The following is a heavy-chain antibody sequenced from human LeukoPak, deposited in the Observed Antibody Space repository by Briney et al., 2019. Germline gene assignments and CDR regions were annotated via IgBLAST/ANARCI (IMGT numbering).Heavy chain of an antibody. CDR1: GGSISSGDYY. Sequence: PSQTLSLTCTVSGGSISSGDYYWSWIRQPPGKGLEWIGYIYYSGSTYYNPSLKSRVTISVDTSKNQFSLKLSSVTAADTAVYYCASEGTGTDAFDTWGQGTMVTVSS. CDR2: IYYSGST. V-gene: IGHV4-30-4*08. J-gene: IGHJ3*02. D-gene: IGHD1/OR15-1a*01. CDR3: ASEGTGTDAFDT.